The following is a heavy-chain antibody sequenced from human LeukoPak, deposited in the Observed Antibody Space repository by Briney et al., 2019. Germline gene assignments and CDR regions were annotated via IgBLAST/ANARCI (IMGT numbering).Heavy chain of an antibody. Sequence: PGGSLRLSCAAAGFTFSSYGMNWVRPAPGKGLEWVSGISGSGGTTYYAGSVKGRFTISRDNSKNSLSLQVSSLRAEDTAVYYCAKTNGYYSDWGQGTLVTVSS. CDR1: GFTFSSYG. D-gene: IGHD3-22*01. J-gene: IGHJ4*02. V-gene: IGHV3-23*01. CDR2: ISGSGGTT. CDR3: AKTNGYYSD.